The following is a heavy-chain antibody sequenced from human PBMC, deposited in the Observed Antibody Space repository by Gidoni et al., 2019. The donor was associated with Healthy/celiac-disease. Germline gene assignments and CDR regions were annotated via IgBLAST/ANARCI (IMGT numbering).Heavy chain of an antibody. D-gene: IGHD1-26*01. V-gene: IGHV4-34*01. J-gene: IGHJ5*02. CDR1: GGSFSGYY. Sequence: QVQLQQWGAGLWKPSETLSLTCAVYGGSFSGYYWSWIRQPPGKGLEWIGEINHSGSTNYNPSLKSRVTISVDTSKNQFSLKLSSVTAADTAVYYCAREEGELGGWFDPWGQGTLVTVSS. CDR3: AREEGELGGWFDP. CDR2: INHSGST.